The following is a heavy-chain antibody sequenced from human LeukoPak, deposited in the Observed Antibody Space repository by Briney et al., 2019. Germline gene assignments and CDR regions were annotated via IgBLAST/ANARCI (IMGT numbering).Heavy chain of an antibody. CDR1: GFTFSSYA. Sequence: GGSLRLSCAASGFTFSSYAMSWVRQAPGKGLEWVSAISGSGGSTYYADSVKGRFTISRENAKNSLYLQMNSLRAGDTAVYYCARAAYCSSTSCYLNYYYGMDVWGQGTTVTVSS. D-gene: IGHD2-2*01. V-gene: IGHV3-23*01. CDR2: ISGSGGST. J-gene: IGHJ6*02. CDR3: ARAAYCSSTSCYLNYYYGMDV.